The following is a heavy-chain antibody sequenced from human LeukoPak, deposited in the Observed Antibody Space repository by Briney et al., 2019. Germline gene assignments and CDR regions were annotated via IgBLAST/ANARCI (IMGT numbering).Heavy chain of an antibody. V-gene: IGHV3-48*04. CDR2: ISSSSSTI. CDR1: GFTFSSYS. D-gene: IGHD6-19*01. Sequence: PGGSLRLSCAASGFTFSSYSMNWVRQAPGKGLEWVSYISSSSSTIYYADSVKGRFTISRDNAKNSLYLQMNSLRAEDTAVYYCARGRYSSGWYEEPKYYFDYWGQGTLVTVSS. CDR3: ARGRYSSGWYEEPKYYFDY. J-gene: IGHJ4*02.